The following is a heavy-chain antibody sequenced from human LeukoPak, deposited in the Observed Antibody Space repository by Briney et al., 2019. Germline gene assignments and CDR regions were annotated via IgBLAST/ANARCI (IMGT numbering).Heavy chain of an antibody. CDR3: ARAWAGYCSGGSCYHFDY. J-gene: IGHJ4*02. Sequence: SETLSLTCAAYGGSFSGYYWSWIRQPPGKGLEWIGEINHSGSTNYNPSLKSRVTISVDTSKNQFSLKLSSVTAADTAVYYCARAWAGYCSGGSCYHFDYWGQGTLVTVSS. V-gene: IGHV4-34*01. CDR1: GGSFSGYY. CDR2: INHSGST. D-gene: IGHD2-15*01.